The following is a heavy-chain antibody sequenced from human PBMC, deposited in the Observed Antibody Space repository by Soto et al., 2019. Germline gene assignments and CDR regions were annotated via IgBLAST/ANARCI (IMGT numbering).Heavy chain of an antibody. CDR2: ISGSGGST. CDR1: GFTFSSYA. Sequence: HPGGSLSLSCAASGFTFSSYAMSWVSQAPGKGLEWVSAISGSGGSTYYADSVKGRFTISRDNSKNTLYLQMNSLRAEDTAVYYCAKGAYCSGGSRYDYGMDVWGQGTTVTVSS. D-gene: IGHD2-15*01. CDR3: AKGAYCSGGSRYDYGMDV. V-gene: IGHV3-23*01. J-gene: IGHJ6*02.